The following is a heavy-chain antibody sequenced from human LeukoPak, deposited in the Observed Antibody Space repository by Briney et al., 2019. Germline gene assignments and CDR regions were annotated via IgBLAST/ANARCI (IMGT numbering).Heavy chain of an antibody. CDR2: IYYSGST. CDR1: GGSISSGDYY. J-gene: IGHJ3*01. D-gene: IGHD4-11*01. V-gene: IGHV4-30-4*01. Sequence: PSETLSLTCTVSGGSISSGDYYWSWIRQPPGKGLEWIGYIYYSGSTYYNPSLKSRVTISVDTSKNQFSLNLNSVTAADTAVYYCARVPNDYTISGVFHVWGQGTMVTVSS. CDR3: ARVPNDYTISGVFHV.